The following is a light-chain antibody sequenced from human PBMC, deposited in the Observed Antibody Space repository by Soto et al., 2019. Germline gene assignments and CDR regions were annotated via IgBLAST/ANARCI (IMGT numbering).Light chain of an antibody. CDR1: QSIRSY. CDR2: AAS. CDR3: QQSYSTPYT. Sequence: DIQMTQSPSSLSASVGDRVTITCRASQSIRSYLNWYQQKPGKAPKLLIYAASSLQSGVPSRFSGSGSATDFTLTISSLQPEDFATYYCQQSYSTPYTFVQGTKLEIK. J-gene: IGKJ2*01. V-gene: IGKV1-39*01.